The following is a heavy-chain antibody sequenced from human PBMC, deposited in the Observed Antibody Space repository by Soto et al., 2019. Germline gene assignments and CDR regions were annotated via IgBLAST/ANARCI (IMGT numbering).Heavy chain of an antibody. V-gene: IGHV3-53*01. J-gene: IGHJ6*02. Sequence: GGSLRLSCAASGFTVSSNYMSWVRQAPGKGLEWVSVIYSGGSTYYADSVKGRFTISRDNSKNTLYLQMNSLRAEDTAVYYCARADQPRYYYGMDVWGQGTTVTVSS. CDR1: GFTVSSNY. CDR2: IYSGGST. CDR3: ARADQPRYYYGMDV.